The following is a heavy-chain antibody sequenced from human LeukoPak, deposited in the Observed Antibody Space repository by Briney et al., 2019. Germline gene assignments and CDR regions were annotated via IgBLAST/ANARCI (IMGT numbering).Heavy chain of an antibody. Sequence: HPGGSLRLSCAASGFTFSSYAIHWVRQAPGKGLEWVAVISYDGTNKYYADSVEGRFTISRDNSKKTLYLQMNSLRAEDTAVYYCARGPRCSGGSCYADNWGQGTLVTVSS. CDR3: ARGPRCSGGSCYADN. V-gene: IGHV3-30*04. D-gene: IGHD2-15*01. CDR1: GFTFSSYA. CDR2: ISYDGTNK. J-gene: IGHJ4*02.